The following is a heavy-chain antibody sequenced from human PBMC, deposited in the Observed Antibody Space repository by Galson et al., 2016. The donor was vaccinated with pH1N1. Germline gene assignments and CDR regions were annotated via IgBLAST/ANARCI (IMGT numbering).Heavy chain of an antibody. J-gene: IGHJ3*02. CDR3: AGGGYCSGGSCYSAAVEI. Sequence: QSGAEVKKPGESLKISCKGSGYSFTSYWIGWVRQMPGKGLEWMGIIYPGDSDTRYSPSFQGQVTISADKSISTAYLQWSSLKASDTAMYYCAGGGYCSGGSCYSAAVEIWGQGTMVTVS. V-gene: IGHV5-51*03. CDR1: GYSFTSYW. D-gene: IGHD2-15*01. CDR2: IYPGDSDT.